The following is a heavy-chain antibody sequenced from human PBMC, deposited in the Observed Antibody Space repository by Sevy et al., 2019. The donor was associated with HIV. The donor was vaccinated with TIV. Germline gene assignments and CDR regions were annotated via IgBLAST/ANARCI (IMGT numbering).Heavy chain of an antibody. J-gene: IGHJ4*02. CDR2: INTDTGSP. CDR3: ARNGGEN. CDR1: GYTFTSYA. D-gene: IGHD3-16*01. V-gene: IGHV7-4-1*02. Sequence: ASVKVSCKASGYTFTSYALNRVRQAPGQGLEWMGWINTDTGSPTYAQGFTGRFVFSLDTSVSTAYLQISSLKAEDTAVYYCARNGGENWGQGTLVTVSS.